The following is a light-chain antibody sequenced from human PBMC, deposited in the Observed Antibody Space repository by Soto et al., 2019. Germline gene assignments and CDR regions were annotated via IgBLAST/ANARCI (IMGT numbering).Light chain of an antibody. V-gene: IGLV1-40*01. Sequence: QPVLTQPPSVSGAPGQRVTISCTGSSSNIGAGYDVHWYQRLPGTAPKLLIYGNSNRPSGVPDRFSGSKSGTSASLAITGLQAEDEPDYYCQSYDSSLSVWVFGGGSKLTVL. J-gene: IGLJ3*02. CDR2: GNS. CDR3: QSYDSSLSVWV. CDR1: SSNIGAGYD.